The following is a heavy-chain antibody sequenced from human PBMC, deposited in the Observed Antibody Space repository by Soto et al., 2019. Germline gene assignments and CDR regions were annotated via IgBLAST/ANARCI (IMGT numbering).Heavy chain of an antibody. V-gene: IGHV4-59*01. Sequence: PSETLSLTCTVSGGSISSYYRSWIRQPPGKGLEWIGYIYYSGSTNYNPSLKSRVTISVDTSKNQFSLKLSSVTAADTAVYYCASSRYGSGYYQYNWFDPWGQGTLVTVSS. D-gene: IGHD3-22*01. CDR2: IYYSGST. CDR1: GGSISSYY. CDR3: ASSRYGSGYYQYNWFDP. J-gene: IGHJ5*02.